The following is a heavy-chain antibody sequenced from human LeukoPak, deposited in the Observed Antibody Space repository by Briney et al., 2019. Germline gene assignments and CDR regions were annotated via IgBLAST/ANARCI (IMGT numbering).Heavy chain of an antibody. J-gene: IGHJ5*02. CDR1: GGSFSGYY. D-gene: IGHD3-9*01. CDR2: INHSGST. Sequence: SETQSLTCAVYGGSFSGYYWSSIRQPPGKGLEWIGGINHSGSTNYNPSLKSRVTISVDTSKNQFSLKLSSVTAADTAVYYCARGRVVYDILTGGYNWFDPWGQGTLVTVSS. CDR3: ARGRVVYDILTGGYNWFDP. V-gene: IGHV4-34*01.